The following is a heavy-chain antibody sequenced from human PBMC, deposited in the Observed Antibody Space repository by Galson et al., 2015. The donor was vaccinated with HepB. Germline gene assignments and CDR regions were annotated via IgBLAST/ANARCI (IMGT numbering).Heavy chain of an antibody. CDR1: GGSISSGSYY. V-gene: IGHV4-61*02. CDR2: IYTSGST. Sequence: TLSLTCTVSGGSISSGSYYWSWIRQPAGKGLEWIGRIYTSGSTNYNPSLKSRVTMSVDTSKNQFSLKLSSVTAADTAVYYCARDEYCSSTSCYRGDYYYYMDVWGKGTTVTVSS. D-gene: IGHD2-2*02. J-gene: IGHJ6*03. CDR3: ARDEYCSSTSCYRGDYYYYMDV.